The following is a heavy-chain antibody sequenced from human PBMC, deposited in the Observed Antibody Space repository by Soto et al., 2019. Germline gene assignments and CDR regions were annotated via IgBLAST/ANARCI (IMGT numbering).Heavy chain of an antibody. V-gene: IGHV4-34*01. D-gene: IGHD6-13*01. CDR3: ARGSSSWDLNIYYYYYGMDV. Sequence: SETLSLTCAVYGGSFSGYYWSWIRQPPGKGLEWIGEINHSGSTNYNPSLKSRVTISVDTSKNQFSLKLSSVTAADTAVYYCARGSSSWDLNIYYYYYGMDVWGQGTTVTVSS. CDR2: INHSGST. CDR1: GGSFSGYY. J-gene: IGHJ6*02.